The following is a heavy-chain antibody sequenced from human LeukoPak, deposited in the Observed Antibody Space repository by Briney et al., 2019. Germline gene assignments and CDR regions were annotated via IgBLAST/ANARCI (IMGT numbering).Heavy chain of an antibody. J-gene: IGHJ4*02. D-gene: IGHD3-22*01. CDR1: GFTFSTYG. V-gene: IGHV3-30*02. Sequence: GGSLRLSCAASGFTFSTYGMHWVRQAPGKGLEWVAFIRYDASNKYYADSVKGRFTIFRDNSKNTLYLQMNSLKADDTAVYYCAKVHDSSGYYYYFDYWGQGTLVTVSS. CDR3: AKVHDSSGYYYYFDY. CDR2: IRYDASNK.